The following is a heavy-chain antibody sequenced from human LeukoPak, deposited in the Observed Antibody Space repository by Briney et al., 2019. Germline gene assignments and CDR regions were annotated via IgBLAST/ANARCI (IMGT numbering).Heavy chain of an antibody. D-gene: IGHD3-22*01. V-gene: IGHV4-59*01. CDR1: GGSISTYY. CDR2: IYYSGSA. CDR3: ARGGASSASDWYLDL. Sequence: PSETLSLTCTVSGGSISTYYWSWIRQPPGKGLEWIGYIYYSGSANYNPSLKSRVTISVDTSKNQFSLKLRSVTAADTAVYYCARGGASSASDWYLDLWGRGTLVTVSA. J-gene: IGHJ2*01.